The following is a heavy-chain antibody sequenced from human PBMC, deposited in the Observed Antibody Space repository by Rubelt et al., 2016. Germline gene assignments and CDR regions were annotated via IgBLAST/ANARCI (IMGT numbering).Heavy chain of an antibody. CDR3: AHRRPYRRSWSFGTFDI. V-gene: IGHV2-5*02. CDR2: IYWDDDK. D-gene: IGHD3-3*01. J-gene: IGHJ3*02. Sequence: QITLKESGPTLVKPTQTLTLTCTFSGISLSTSGMAVAWIRQPPGTALEWLALIYWDDDKRYSPSLKSRLTITKDSSKNQVVLTMTNVDSVDTATDDCAHRRPYRRSWSFGTFDIWGQGTMVTVSS. CDR1: GISLSTSGMA.